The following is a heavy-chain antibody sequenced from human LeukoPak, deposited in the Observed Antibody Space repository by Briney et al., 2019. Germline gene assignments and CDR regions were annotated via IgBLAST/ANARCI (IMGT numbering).Heavy chain of an antibody. J-gene: IGHJ3*02. CDR2: INPHSGGT. Sequence: ASVKVSCKASGHTLTVHYMHWVRQAPGQGLEWMGWINPHSGGTDHAQKFQGRVTMTRDTSISTAYMGLSSLRSEDTAVYYCARIRDGYNDAYDIWGQGTMVTVSS. V-gene: IGHV1-2*02. CDR3: ARIRDGYNDAYDI. D-gene: IGHD5-24*01. CDR1: GHTLTVHY.